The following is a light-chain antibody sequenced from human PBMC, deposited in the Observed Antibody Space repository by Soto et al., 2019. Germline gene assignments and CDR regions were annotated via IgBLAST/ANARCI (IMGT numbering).Light chain of an antibody. CDR2: EVS. CDR3: SSYTSSNTLV. Sequence: QSALTQPASVSGSPGQSITISCTGTSSDVGGYKYVSWYQQHPGKVPKLMIYEVSNRPSGVSNRFSGSKSANTASLTISGLQAENEADYYCSSYTSSNTLVFGPGTKLTVL. CDR1: SSDVGGYKY. V-gene: IGLV2-14*01. J-gene: IGLJ1*01.